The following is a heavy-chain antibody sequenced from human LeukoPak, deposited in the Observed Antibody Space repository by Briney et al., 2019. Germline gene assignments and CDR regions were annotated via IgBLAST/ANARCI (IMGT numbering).Heavy chain of an antibody. V-gene: IGHV4-34*01. Sequence: SETLSLTCAVYGGSFSGYSWSWVRQPPGKGLEWIGEINHSGSTNYNPSLKSRVTISVDTSKNQFSLKLSSVTAADTAVYSCATDPDVAPFAYWGQGTLVTVSS. J-gene: IGHJ4*02. CDR3: ATDPDVAPFAY. CDR2: INHSGST. CDR1: GGSFSGYS.